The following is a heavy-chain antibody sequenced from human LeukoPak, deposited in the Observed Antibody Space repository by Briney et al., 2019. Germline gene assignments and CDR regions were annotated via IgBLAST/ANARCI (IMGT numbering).Heavy chain of an antibody. Sequence: SQTLSLTCTVSGGSISSGDYYWSWIRQPPGMGLEWIGYIYYSGSTYYNPSLKSRVTISVDTSKNQFSLKLSSVTAADTAVYYCARALRFLEWGFDYWGQGTLVTVSS. CDR2: IYYSGST. J-gene: IGHJ4*02. CDR3: ARALRFLEWGFDY. CDR1: GGSISSGDYY. V-gene: IGHV4-30-4*08. D-gene: IGHD3-3*01.